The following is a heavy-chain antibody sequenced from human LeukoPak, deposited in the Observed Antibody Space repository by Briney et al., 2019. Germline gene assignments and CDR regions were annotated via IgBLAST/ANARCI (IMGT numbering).Heavy chain of an antibody. V-gene: IGHV3-23*01. CDR3: AKKWGVGTTTLDYFDY. CDR1: GFTFSNYA. CDR2: ISGSGGST. D-gene: IGHD1-26*01. Sequence: GGSLRLSCAASGFTFSNYAMSWVRQAPGKGLERVSGISGSGGSTYYADSVKGRFTISRDNSKNTLYLQMNSLTDEDTAVYYCAKKWGVGTTTLDYFDYWGQGTLVTVSS. J-gene: IGHJ4*02.